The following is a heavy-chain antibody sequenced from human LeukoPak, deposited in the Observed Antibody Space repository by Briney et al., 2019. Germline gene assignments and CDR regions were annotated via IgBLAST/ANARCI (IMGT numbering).Heavy chain of an antibody. CDR3: VRLVYGYGYGDRNHFAY. CDR1: GSTVSSNY. Sequence: GGSLRLSCAASGSTVSSNYMSWVRQARAKGLEWVSIIYSGGSTYYADSVKGRFTTSRDNSKNTMYLQMNSLIAEHEAVYYCVRLVYGYGYGDRNHFAYWAQGPVVTVSS. CDR2: IYSGGST. J-gene: IGHJ4*02. V-gene: IGHV3-66*02. D-gene: IGHD5-18*01.